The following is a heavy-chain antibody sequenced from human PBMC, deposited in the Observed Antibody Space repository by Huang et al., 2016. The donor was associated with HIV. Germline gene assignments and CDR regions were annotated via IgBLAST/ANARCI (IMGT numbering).Heavy chain of an antibody. D-gene: IGHD3-3*01. Sequence: QLQLQESGPGLVKPSETLSLTCTVSGGSISSSSYYWGWIRQPPGKGLEGIGSIHYRGGTYYNPSRKSRVTISVDTSKNQLSLKLSSVTAADTAVYYCARHSDDFWSGYSYFDYWGQGTLVPVSS. CDR2: IHYRGGT. CDR1: GGSISSSSYY. V-gene: IGHV4-39*01. CDR3: ARHSDDFWSGYSYFDY. J-gene: IGHJ4*02.